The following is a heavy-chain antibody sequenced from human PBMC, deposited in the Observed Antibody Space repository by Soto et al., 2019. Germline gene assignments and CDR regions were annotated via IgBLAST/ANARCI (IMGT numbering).Heavy chain of an antibody. Sequence: QVQLVQSGAEVKTPGSSVEVSCKASGGIFSSFSITWVRQVPGHGLEWMGGIIPMTGTPHYAENCQGRLTLTADASTRTAYLVLSSLKSEDTAVYYCARGPILPGATSWLDPWGQGTVVIVSS. CDR2: IIPMTGTP. V-gene: IGHV1-69*01. D-gene: IGHD2-2*01. CDR1: GGIFSSFS. CDR3: ARGPILPGATSWLDP. J-gene: IGHJ5*02.